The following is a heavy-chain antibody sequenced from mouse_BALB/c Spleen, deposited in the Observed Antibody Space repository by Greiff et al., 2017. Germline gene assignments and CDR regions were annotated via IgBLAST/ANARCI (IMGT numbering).Heavy chain of an antibody. CDR3: ATLRRSFAY. J-gene: IGHJ3*01. V-gene: IGHV5-17*02. D-gene: IGHD1-1*01. CDR1: GFTFSSYA. CDR2: ISSGSSTI. Sequence: EVMLVESGGGLVKPGGSLKLSCAASGFTFSSYAMSWVRQTPEKRLEWVAYISSGSSTIYYADTVKGRFTISRDNPKNTLFLQMTSLRSEDTAMYYCATLRRSFAYWGQGTLVTVSA.